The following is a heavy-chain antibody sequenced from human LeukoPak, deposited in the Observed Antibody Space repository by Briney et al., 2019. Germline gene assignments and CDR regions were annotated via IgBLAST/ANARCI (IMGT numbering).Heavy chain of an antibody. V-gene: IGHV7-4-1*02. Sequence: APVKVSCKASGYTFTSYAMNWVRQAPGQGLEWMGWINTNTGNPTYAQGFTGRFVFSLDTSVSTAYLQISSLKAEDTAVYYCAREIGIAAAGTFSFYYYMDVWGKGTTVTVSS. CDR1: GYTFTSYA. CDR2: INTNTGNP. J-gene: IGHJ6*03. D-gene: IGHD6-13*01. CDR3: AREIGIAAAGTFSFYYYMDV.